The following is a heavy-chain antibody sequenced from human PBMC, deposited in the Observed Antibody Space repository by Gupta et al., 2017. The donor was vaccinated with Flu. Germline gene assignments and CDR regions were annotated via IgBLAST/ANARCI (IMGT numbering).Heavy chain of an antibody. CDR2: INPHSGGP. J-gene: IGHJ3*02. Sequence: QVQLAQSGAEVKNPGASVKVSCKASGYTFTDYYIPWVRQAPGQGLEWMGRINPHSGGPNYAQKFQGRVTMTRDTSISTAYMDLSRLGSDDSAIYYCARESLPFSSGWYDAIDIWGQGTVVTVSS. D-gene: IGHD6-19*01. CDR3: ARESLPFSSGWYDAIDI. CDR1: GYTFTDYY. V-gene: IGHV1-2*06.